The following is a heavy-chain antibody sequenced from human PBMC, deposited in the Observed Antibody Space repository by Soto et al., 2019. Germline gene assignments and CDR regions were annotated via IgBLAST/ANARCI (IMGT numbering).Heavy chain of an antibody. CDR2: IIPMCGTA. Sequence: QVQLVQSGAEVKKPESSVKVSCKAPGGTFGTYAISWVRQAPGQGLEWMGGIIPMCGTANYAQRFQDRVTITADESTNTVYMELSSLRSEDTAVYFCASGIQLWLRRINNGYSGWGQGTLVTVSS. J-gene: IGHJ4*02. CDR1: GGTFGTYA. CDR3: ASGIQLWLRRINNGYSG. V-gene: IGHV1-69*12. D-gene: IGHD5-18*01.